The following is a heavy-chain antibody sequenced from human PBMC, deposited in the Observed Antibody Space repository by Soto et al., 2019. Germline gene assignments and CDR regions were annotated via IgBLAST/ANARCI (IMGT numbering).Heavy chain of an antibody. V-gene: IGHV3-21*01. CDR2: ISSSSSYI. CDR3: ARGRARDSSGYYYRGVYYFDY. CDR1: GFTFSSYS. Sequence: EVQLVESGGGLVKPGGSLRLSCAASGFTFSSYSMNWVRQAPGKGLEWVSSISSSSSYIYYADSVKGRFTISRDNAKNSLYLQMNSLRAEDTAVYYCARGRARDSSGYYYRGVYYFDYWGQGTLVTVSS. D-gene: IGHD3-22*01. J-gene: IGHJ4*02.